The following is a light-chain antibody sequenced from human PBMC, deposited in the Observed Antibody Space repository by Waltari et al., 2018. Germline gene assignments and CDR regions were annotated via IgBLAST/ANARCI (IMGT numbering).Light chain of an antibody. CDR3: GTWDSSLRGGV. V-gene: IGLV1-51*01. Sequence: QSVLTQPPSVSAAPGQKVTISCPGSSSTFGHNYVAWYQQFPGTAPKPLHYDKNKRPSGIPDRFSGSKSGTSATLGITGLQTGDEADYYCGTWDSSLRGGVFGGGTKLTVL. J-gene: IGLJ2*01. CDR1: SSTFGHNY. CDR2: DKN.